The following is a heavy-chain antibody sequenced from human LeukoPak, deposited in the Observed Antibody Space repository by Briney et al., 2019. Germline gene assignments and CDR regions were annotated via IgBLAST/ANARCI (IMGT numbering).Heavy chain of an antibody. V-gene: IGHV1-18*01. D-gene: IGHD3-10*01. Sequence: ASVKVSCKASGYTFTSYGISWVRQAPGQGLEWMGWISAYNGNTNYAQKLQGRVTMTTDTSTSTAYMELRSLRSDDTAVYYCAITYYYGSGSYRAAYYFDYWGQGTLVTVSS. CDR2: ISAYNGNT. CDR1: GYTFTSYG. CDR3: AITYYYGSGSYRAAYYFDY. J-gene: IGHJ4*02.